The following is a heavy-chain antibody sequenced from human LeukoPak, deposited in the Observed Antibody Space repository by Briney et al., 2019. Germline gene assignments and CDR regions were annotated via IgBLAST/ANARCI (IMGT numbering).Heavy chain of an antibody. CDR1: GFTFSSYA. CDR2: IGVSGGNT. CDR3: AKGQGLQYLDY. J-gene: IGHJ4*02. Sequence: GGSLRLSCAASGFTFSSYAMNWVRQAPGKGLEWVSAIGVSGGNTYYADSVKGRFTISRDNSKNTLFLQMNSLRAEDTAVYYCAKGQGLQYLDYWGQGTLVTVSS. V-gene: IGHV3-23*01. D-gene: IGHD4-11*01.